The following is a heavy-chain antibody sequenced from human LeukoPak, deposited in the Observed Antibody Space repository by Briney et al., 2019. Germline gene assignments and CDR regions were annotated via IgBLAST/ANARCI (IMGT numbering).Heavy chain of an antibody. CDR3: ARGVAAVGPNDY. Sequence: SETLFLTCTVSGGSISSYYWSWIRQPPGKGLEWIGYIYYSGSTNYNPSLKSRVTISVDTSKNQFSLKLSSVTAADTAVYYCARGVAAVGPNDYWGQGTLVTVSS. J-gene: IGHJ4*02. CDR1: GGSISSYY. D-gene: IGHD6-25*01. CDR2: IYYSGST. V-gene: IGHV4-59*08.